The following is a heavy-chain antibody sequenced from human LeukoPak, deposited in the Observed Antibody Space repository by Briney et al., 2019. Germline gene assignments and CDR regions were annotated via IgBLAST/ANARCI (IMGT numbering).Heavy chain of an antibody. Sequence: ASVKVSCKASGYTFSSAGISWGRQAPGQGVGWMGWISVYSVTTNQAQKFQGRVTMTTDTPTSTAYLELRSLRSDDTALYYCARGRVPAYNGMDVWGQGTTVTVSS. V-gene: IGHV1-18*01. CDR1: GYTFSSAG. J-gene: IGHJ6*02. CDR3: ARGRVPAYNGMDV. CDR2: ISVYSVTT.